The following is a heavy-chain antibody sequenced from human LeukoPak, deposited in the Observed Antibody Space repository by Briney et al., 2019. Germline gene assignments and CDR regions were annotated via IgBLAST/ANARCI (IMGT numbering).Heavy chain of an antibody. CDR2: ISYGGST. CDR3: ARSRYDSGTYALEE. CDR1: GGSVSSTTYY. D-gene: IGHD3-10*01. V-gene: IGHV4-39*01. J-gene: IGHJ4*02. Sequence: PSETLSLTCSVSGGSVSSTTYYWGWICQPPGKGLEWIGSISYGGSTYYNPSLKSRLTISVDTSKNQFSLELSSVTAADTAVYFCARSRYDSGTYALEEWGQGTLVTVSS.